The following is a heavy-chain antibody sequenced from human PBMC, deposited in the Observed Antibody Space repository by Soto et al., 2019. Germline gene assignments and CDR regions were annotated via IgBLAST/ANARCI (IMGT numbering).Heavy chain of an antibody. CDR3: ARADTYYYDSSGYYPLCY. CDR2: IKQDGSEK. V-gene: IGHV3-7*03. J-gene: IGHJ4*02. CDR1: GFTFSSYW. D-gene: IGHD3-22*01. Sequence: GGSLRLSCAASGFTFSSYWMSWVRQSPGKGLEWVANIKQDGSEKYYVDSVKGRFTISRDNAKNSLYLQRNSLRAEDTAVYYCARADTYYYDSSGYYPLCYWGQGTLVTVSS.